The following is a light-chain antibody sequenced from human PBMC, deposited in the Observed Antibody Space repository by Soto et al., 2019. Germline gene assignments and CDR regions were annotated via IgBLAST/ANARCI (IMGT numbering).Light chain of an antibody. J-gene: IGLJ2*01. Sequence: QSALTQPASVSGSPGQSITISCTGTSSDVGSYNLVSWYQQHPGKAPKLMIYEGSKRPSGVSNRFSGSKSGNTASLTISGLQAEDEADYYCCSYAGRSTVVFGGGIKLTVL. V-gene: IGLV2-23*01. CDR2: EGS. CDR1: SSDVGSYNL. CDR3: CSYAGRSTVV.